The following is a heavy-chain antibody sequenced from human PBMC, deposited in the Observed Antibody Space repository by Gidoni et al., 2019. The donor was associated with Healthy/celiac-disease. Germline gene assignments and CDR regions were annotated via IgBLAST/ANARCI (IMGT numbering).Heavy chain of an antibody. Sequence: EVQLVQSGAAVKKPGESLRISCTGSGYSFTSYWISWVRQMPGKGLEWMGRIDPSDSYTNYSPSFQGHVTISADKSISTAYLQWSSLKASDTAMYYCARNEEGSGSYYQYNWFDPWGQGTLVTVSS. V-gene: IGHV5-10-1*03. D-gene: IGHD3-10*01. CDR3: ARNEEGSGSYYQYNWFDP. J-gene: IGHJ5*02. CDR2: IDPSDSYT. CDR1: GYSFTSYW.